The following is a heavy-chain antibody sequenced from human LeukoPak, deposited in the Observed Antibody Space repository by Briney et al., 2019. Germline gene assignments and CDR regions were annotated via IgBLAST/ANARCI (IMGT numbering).Heavy chain of an antibody. CDR2: INHSGST. J-gene: IGHJ6*03. CDR3: ARGRLTITMVRGVIGLGYCYYMDV. CDR1: GGSFSGYY. D-gene: IGHD3-10*01. V-gene: IGHV4-34*01. Sequence: KPSETLSLTCAVYGGSFSGYYWSWIRQPPGKGLEWIGEINHSGSTNYNPSLRSRVTISVDTSKNQFSLKLSSVTAADTAVYYCARGRLTITMVRGVIGLGYCYYMDVWGKGTTVTVSS.